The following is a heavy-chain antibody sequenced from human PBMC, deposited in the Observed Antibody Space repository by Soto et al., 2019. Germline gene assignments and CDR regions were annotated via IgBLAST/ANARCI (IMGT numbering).Heavy chain of an antibody. Sequence: PGESLKISCKGSGYSFTSYWIGWVRQMPGKGLKWMGIIYPGDSDTRYSPSFQGQVTISADKSISTAYLQWSSLKASDTAMYYCARHWDYGSGSYYNGPPWDYGMDVWGQGTTVTVSS. CDR3: ARHWDYGSGSYYNGPPWDYGMDV. CDR2: IYPGDSDT. V-gene: IGHV5-51*01. D-gene: IGHD3-10*01. CDR1: GYSFTSYW. J-gene: IGHJ6*02.